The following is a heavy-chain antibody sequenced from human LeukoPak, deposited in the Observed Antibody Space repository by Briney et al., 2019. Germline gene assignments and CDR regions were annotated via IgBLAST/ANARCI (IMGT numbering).Heavy chain of an antibody. CDR3: ATAGQLLVFGS. CDR1: RGSISGFY. J-gene: IGHJ5*01. V-gene: IGHV4-59*01. CDR2: ISDSGST. D-gene: IGHD6-13*01. Sequence: SETLSLTCTVSRGSISGFYWSWIRQPPGKGLEWIGYISDSGSTNYNSSLRSRVTISRDTSTNQFSLKLSSVTTADTAVYYCATAGQLLVFGSWGQGTLVTVSS.